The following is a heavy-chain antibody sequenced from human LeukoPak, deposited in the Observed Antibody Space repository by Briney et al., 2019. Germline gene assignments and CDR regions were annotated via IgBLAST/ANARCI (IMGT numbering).Heavy chain of an antibody. CDR2: ISGSGGST. CDR1: GLTFSSYA. CDR3: AKDLRDGRSWSYDY. D-gene: IGHD6-13*01. V-gene: IGHV3-23*01. Sequence: GGSLRLSCAASGLTFSSYAMSWVRQAPGKGLEWVSAISGSGGSTYYADSVKGRFTISRDNSKNTLYLQMNSLRAEDTALYYCAKDLRDGRSWSYDYWGQGTLVTVSS. J-gene: IGHJ4*02.